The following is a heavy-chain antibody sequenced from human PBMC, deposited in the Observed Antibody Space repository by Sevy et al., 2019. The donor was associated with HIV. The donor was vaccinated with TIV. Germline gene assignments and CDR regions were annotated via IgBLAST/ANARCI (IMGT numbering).Heavy chain of an antibody. V-gene: IGHV3-30*04. CDR2: ISYDGSNK. J-gene: IGHJ4*02. CDR1: GFTFGDYA. Sequence: GGSLRLSCTASGFTFGDYAMNWFRQAPGKGLEWVAVISYDGSNKYYADSVKGRFTISRDNSKNTLYLQMNSLRAEDTAVYYCARDPFPGYGGNWNYFDYWGQGTLVTVSS. D-gene: IGHD2-15*01. CDR3: ARDPFPGYGGNWNYFDY.